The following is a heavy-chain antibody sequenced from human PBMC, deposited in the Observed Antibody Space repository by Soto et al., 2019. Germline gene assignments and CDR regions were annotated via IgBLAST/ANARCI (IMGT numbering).Heavy chain of an antibody. J-gene: IGHJ6*03. CDR3: ARGSGYCSGGSCYQLTDYYYYMDV. Sequence: SETLSLTCAVYGGSFSGYYWSWIRQPPGKGLEWIGEINHSGSTNYNPSLKSRVTISVDTSKNPFSLKLSSVTAADTAVYYCARGSGYCSGGSCYQLTDYYYYMDVWGKGTTVTVSS. D-gene: IGHD2-15*01. CDR1: GGSFSGYY. V-gene: IGHV4-34*01. CDR2: INHSGST.